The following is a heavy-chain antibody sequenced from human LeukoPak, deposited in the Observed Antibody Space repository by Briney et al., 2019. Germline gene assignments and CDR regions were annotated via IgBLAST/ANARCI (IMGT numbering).Heavy chain of an antibody. Sequence: ASVKVSCKASRYIFTSYYIHWVRQAPGQGLEWMGWINPNSGGTKYAQRFQGRVTMTSDTSISTAYMELRSLTSDDTALYYCARSDYDYVWGTYRQSYFDYWGQGTLVTVSS. D-gene: IGHD3-16*02. CDR2: INPNSGGT. V-gene: IGHV1-2*02. J-gene: IGHJ4*02. CDR3: ARSDYDYVWGTYRQSYFDY. CDR1: RYIFTSYY.